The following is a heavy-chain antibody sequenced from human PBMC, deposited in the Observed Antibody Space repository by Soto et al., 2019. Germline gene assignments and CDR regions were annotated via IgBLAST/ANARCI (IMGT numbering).Heavy chain of an antibody. J-gene: IGHJ4*02. CDR1: GGSISSYY. Sequence: SETLSLTYTVSGGSISSYYGSWIRQPPGKGLEWIGYIYYSGSTNYNPSLKSRVTISVDTSKNQFSLKLSSVTAADTAVYYCARMGCSSSAYYFDYWGQGTLVTVSS. V-gene: IGHV4-59*08. D-gene: IGHD6-6*01. CDR3: ARMGCSSSAYYFDY. CDR2: IYYSGST.